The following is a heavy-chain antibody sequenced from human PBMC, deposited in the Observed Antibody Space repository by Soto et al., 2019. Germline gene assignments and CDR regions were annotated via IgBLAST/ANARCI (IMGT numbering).Heavy chain of an antibody. CDR2: ISSSSSYI. D-gene: IGHD2-15*01. V-gene: IGHV3-21*01. J-gene: IGHJ3*02. Sequence: GGSLRLSCAASGFTFSSYSMNWVRQAPGKGLEWVSSISSSSSYIYYADSVKGRFTISRDNAKNSLYLQMNSLRAEDTAVYYCAKVAATLSAFDIWGQGTMVTVSS. CDR1: GFTFSSYS. CDR3: AKVAATLSAFDI.